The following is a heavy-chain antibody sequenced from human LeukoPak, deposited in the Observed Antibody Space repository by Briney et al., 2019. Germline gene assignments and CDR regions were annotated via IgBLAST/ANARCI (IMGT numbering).Heavy chain of an antibody. D-gene: IGHD6-13*01. V-gene: IGHV3-30-3*01. Sequence: GGSLRLSCAASGFTLDSYAIHWVRQAPGKGLDWVAVISEGGNNKYHADSVKGRFTISRDNSKNTVYLQMNSLRTEDTAVYYCGRDYWYLPDYWGQGTLVTVSS. CDR3: GRDYWYLPDY. CDR2: ISEGGNNK. J-gene: IGHJ4*02. CDR1: GFTLDSYA.